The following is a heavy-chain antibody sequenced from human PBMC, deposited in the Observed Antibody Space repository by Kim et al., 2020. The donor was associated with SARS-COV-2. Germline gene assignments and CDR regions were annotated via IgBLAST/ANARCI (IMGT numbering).Heavy chain of an antibody. D-gene: IGHD6-13*01. V-gene: IGHV1-18*01. Sequence: YAPKLQGRVTVTPDPSTRTAYMELRSLRSDDTAVYYCARGSSSWKYGLDVWGQGTTVTVSS. CDR3: ARGSSSWKYGLDV. J-gene: IGHJ6*02.